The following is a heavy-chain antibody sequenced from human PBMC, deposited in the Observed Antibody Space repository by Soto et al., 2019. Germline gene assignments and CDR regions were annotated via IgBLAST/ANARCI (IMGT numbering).Heavy chain of an antibody. CDR1: GFSFSGYY. CDR3: ARDFDYGDYFFGY. V-gene: IGHV3-11*06. Sequence: QVLLVESGGGLVKPGGSLRLSCAASGFSFSGYYMSWIRQSPGKGLEWLSYISGSGSFTRYADSVKGRFTISRDNAKNSLFLQMNSLRAEDTALYYCARDFDYGDYFFGYWGQGTLVTVSS. CDR2: ISGSGSFT. J-gene: IGHJ4*02. D-gene: IGHD4-17*01.